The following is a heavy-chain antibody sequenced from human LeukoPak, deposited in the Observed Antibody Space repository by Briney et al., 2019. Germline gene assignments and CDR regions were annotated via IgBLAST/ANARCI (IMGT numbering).Heavy chain of an antibody. J-gene: IGHJ4*02. V-gene: IGHV5-51*01. D-gene: IGHD3-22*01. CDR3: ARLYDSSGYSDHFDY. CDR2: IYPGDSDT. Sequence: GESLQISCKGSGYRFTSYWIGWVRQLPGKGLEWMGIIYPGDSDTRYSPSFQGQVTISADKSISTAYLQWSSLKASDTAMYYCARLYDSSGYSDHFDYWGQGTLVTVSS. CDR1: GYRFTSYW.